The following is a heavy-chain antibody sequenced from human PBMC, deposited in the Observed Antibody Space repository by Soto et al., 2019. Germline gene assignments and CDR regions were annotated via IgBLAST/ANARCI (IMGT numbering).Heavy chain of an antibody. CDR2: ISGSGGST. J-gene: IGHJ3*02. CDR1: GFTFSSYA. CDR3: AKVKEYCSSTSCLGAFDI. Sequence: GGSLRLSCAASGFTFSSYAMSWVRQAPGKGLEWVSAISGSGGSTYYADSVKGRFTISRDNSKNTLYLQMNSLRAEDTAVYYCAKVKEYCSSTSCLGAFDIWGQGTMVTVSS. D-gene: IGHD2-2*01. V-gene: IGHV3-23*01.